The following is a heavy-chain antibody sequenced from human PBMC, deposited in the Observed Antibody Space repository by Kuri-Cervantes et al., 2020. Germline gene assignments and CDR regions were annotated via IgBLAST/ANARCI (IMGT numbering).Heavy chain of an antibody. J-gene: IGHJ4*02. CDR1: GGTFSRYA. D-gene: IGHD3-22*01. Sequence: SVKVSCKAFGGTFSRYAISWVRQAPGQGLEWMGGIIPIFGTTNYAQKFQGRVTITADESTSTAYMDLSSLRSEDTAVYYCAIYSGYYYGPSPFDYWGQGTLVTVSS. CDR2: IIPIFGTT. CDR3: AIYSGYYYGPSPFDY. V-gene: IGHV1-69*13.